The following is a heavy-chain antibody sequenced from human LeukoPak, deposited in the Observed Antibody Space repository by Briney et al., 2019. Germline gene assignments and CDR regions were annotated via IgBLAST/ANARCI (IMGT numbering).Heavy chain of an antibody. J-gene: IGHJ4*02. Sequence: GGSLRLSCVASGFTFSSNGMHWVRQAPGKGLEWVTFIQYDGSKKYYADSVKGRFTISRDNAKNTLYLQMNSLRAEDTAVYYCAELGGPFDYWGQGTLVTVSS. V-gene: IGHV3-30*02. CDR2: IQYDGSKK. CDR3: AELGGPFDY. D-gene: IGHD3-16*01. CDR1: GFTFSSNG.